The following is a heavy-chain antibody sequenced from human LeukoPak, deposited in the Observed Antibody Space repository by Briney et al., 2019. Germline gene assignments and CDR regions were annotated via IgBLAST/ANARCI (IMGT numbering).Heavy chain of an antibody. V-gene: IGHV3-30*18. CDR3: AKSDYYDSEGYWTYFDY. Sequence: GGSLRLSCAASGFTFSSYGMHWVRQAPGKGLEWVAVISYDGSRKYYADSVKGRFIISRDNSKNTLYLEMNSLRAEDTALYYCAKSDYYDSEGYWTYFDYWGQGTLATVAS. CDR2: ISYDGSRK. J-gene: IGHJ4*02. CDR1: GFTFSSYG. D-gene: IGHD3-10*01.